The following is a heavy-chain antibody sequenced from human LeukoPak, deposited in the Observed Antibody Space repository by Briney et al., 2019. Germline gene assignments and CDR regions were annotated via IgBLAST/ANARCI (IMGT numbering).Heavy chain of an antibody. CDR1: GGSISSSRYY. Sequence: SETLSFTCTVSGGSISSSRYYWGWIRQPPGKGLEWMGRIYSSGSTYYIPSLKSRVAISVDTSKNQFSLELTSVTAADTAVYYCARGPYYYDSSGSFDYWGQGSLVTVSS. V-gene: IGHV4-39*07. J-gene: IGHJ4*02. CDR2: IYSSGST. D-gene: IGHD3-22*01. CDR3: ARGPYYYDSSGSFDY.